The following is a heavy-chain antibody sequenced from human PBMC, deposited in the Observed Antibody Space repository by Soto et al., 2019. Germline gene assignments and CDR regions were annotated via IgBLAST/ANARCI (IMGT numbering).Heavy chain of an antibody. D-gene: IGHD2-15*01. V-gene: IGHV4-39*01. Sequence: SETLSLTCTVSGGYISSSSYYWGWIRQPPGKGLEWIGSIYYSGSTYYNPSLKSRVTISVDTSKNQFSLKLSSVTAAGTAVYYCARQKRGSYCSGGSCYRIHPMDYWGQGTLVTVSS. J-gene: IGHJ4*02. CDR3: ARQKRGSYCSGGSCYRIHPMDY. CDR1: GGYISSSSYY. CDR2: IYYSGST.